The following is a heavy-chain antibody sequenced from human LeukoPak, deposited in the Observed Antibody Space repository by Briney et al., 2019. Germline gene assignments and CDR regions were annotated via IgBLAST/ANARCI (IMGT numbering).Heavy chain of an antibody. V-gene: IGHV4-61*08. CDR3: ARAVYGHRNDY. CDR2: IYYTGST. D-gene: IGHD4-17*01. Sequence: KSSETLSLTCTVSGASVTSGDYFWGWIRQPPGTGLEWIGYIYYTGSTNYNPSLRSRVTISVDTSKNQFSLKLYSVTAADTAVYYCARAVYGHRNDYWGQGTLVTVSS. CDR1: GASVTSGDYF. J-gene: IGHJ4*02.